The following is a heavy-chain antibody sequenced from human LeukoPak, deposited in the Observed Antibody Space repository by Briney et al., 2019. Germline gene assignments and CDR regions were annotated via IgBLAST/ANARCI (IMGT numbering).Heavy chain of an antibody. Sequence: ASVKVSCKASGYTFTGYYMHWVRQAPGQGLEWMGRINPSSGGTNYAQKFQGRVTMTRDTSISTAYMELSRLRSDDTAVYYCARELTYDYVWGSYRSKNFDYWGQGTLVTVSS. V-gene: IGHV1-2*06. CDR1: GYTFTGYY. CDR3: ARELTYDYVWGSYRSKNFDY. J-gene: IGHJ4*02. D-gene: IGHD3-16*02. CDR2: INPSSGGT.